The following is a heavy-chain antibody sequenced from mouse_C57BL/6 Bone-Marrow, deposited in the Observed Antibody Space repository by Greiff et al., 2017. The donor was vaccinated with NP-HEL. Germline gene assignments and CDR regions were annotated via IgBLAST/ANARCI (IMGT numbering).Heavy chain of an antibody. Sequence: VQLQQPGAELVKPGASVKVSCKASGYTFTSYWMHWVKQRPDQGLEWSGRIHPSDSDTNYNQKFKGKATLTVDKSSSTAYMQLSSLTSEDSAVYYCASDGWWFAYWGQGTLVTVST. CDR3: ASDGWWFAY. J-gene: IGHJ3*01. CDR2: IHPSDSDT. CDR1: GYTFTSYW. V-gene: IGHV1-74*01. D-gene: IGHD2-3*01.